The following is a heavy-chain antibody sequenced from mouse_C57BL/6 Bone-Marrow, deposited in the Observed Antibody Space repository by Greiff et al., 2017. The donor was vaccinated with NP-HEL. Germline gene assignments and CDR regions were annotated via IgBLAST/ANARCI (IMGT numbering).Heavy chain of an antibody. CDR2: IFPGSSST. D-gene: IGHD1-1*01. J-gene: IGHJ2*01. CDR1: GYTFTDYY. V-gene: IGHV1-75*01. Sequence: QVHVKQSGPELVKPGASVKISCKASGYTFTDYYINWVKQRPGQGLEWIGWIFPGSSSTYYNEKFKGKATLTVDKSSSTAYMLLSSLTSEDSAVYFCARSRITTVVATDFDYWGQGTTLTVSS. CDR3: ARSRITTVVATDFDY.